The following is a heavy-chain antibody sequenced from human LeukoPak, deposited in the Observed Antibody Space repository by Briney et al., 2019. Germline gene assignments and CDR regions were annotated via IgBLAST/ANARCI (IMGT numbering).Heavy chain of an antibody. CDR3: ARNSGSYYAPFDY. Sequence: ASVKVSCKASGYTFTGYYMHWVRQAPGQGLEWMGWINPNSGGTNYAQKFLGRVTMTRDTSISTAYMELSRLRSDDTAVYYCARNSGSYYAPFDYWGQGTLVTVSS. V-gene: IGHV1-2*02. D-gene: IGHD1-26*01. CDR2: INPNSGGT. J-gene: IGHJ4*02. CDR1: GYTFTGYY.